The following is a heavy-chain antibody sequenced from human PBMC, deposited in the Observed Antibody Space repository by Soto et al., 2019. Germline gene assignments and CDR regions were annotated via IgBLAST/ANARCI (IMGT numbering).Heavy chain of an antibody. V-gene: IGHV5-51*01. CDR1: GYSFTSYW. J-gene: IGHJ6*02. Sequence: PGESLKISCKASGYSFTSYWIGWVRQTPGKGLEWMGIILPDDADTRYSPSFEGHVTISADRSTNTAFLHLRSLTPDDTGVYFCARKPYSHYYGMDVWGQGTSVTVSS. CDR3: ARKPYSHYYGMDV. D-gene: IGHD2-21*01. CDR2: ILPDDADT.